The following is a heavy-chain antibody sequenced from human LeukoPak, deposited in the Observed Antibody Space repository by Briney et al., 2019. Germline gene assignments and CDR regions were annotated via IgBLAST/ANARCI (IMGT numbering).Heavy chain of an antibody. Sequence: GGSLRLSCADSGFTVSSNYMRWVRQAPGKGLEWVSVIYSGGSTYYADSVKGRFTISRDNSKNTLYLQMNSLRAEDTAVYYCARELSPYGSGKAYFDYWGQGTQVTVSS. CDR2: IYSGGST. D-gene: IGHD3-10*01. CDR3: ARELSPYGSGKAYFDY. V-gene: IGHV3-66*01. CDR1: GFTVSSNY. J-gene: IGHJ4*02.